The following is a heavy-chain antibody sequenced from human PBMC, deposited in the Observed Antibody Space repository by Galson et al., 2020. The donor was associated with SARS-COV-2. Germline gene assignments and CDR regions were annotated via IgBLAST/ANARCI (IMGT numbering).Heavy chain of an antibody. CDR2: IYYSGST. J-gene: IGHJ6*02. CDR1: GGSISSGCYY. V-gene: IGHV4-31*03. CDR3: ARAFEAYGMDV. Sequence: SETLSLTCTVSGGSISSGCYYWSWIRQHPGKGLEWIGYIYYSGSTYYNPSLKSRVTISVDTSKNQFSLKLSSVTAADTAVYYCARAFEAYGMDVRGQGTTVTVSS.